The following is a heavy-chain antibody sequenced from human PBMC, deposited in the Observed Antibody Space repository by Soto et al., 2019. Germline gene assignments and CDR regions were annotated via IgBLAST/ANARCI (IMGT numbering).Heavy chain of an antibody. CDR1: GGSISSGGYS. J-gene: IGHJ4*02. CDR3: ARDGDSSGYYLGYFDY. Sequence: SETLSLTCAVSGGSISSGGYSWSWIRQPPGKGLEWIGYIYHSGSTYYNPSLKSRVTISVDRSKNQFSLKLSSVTAADTAVYYCARDGDSSGYYLGYFDYWGQGTLVTVS. D-gene: IGHD3-22*01. V-gene: IGHV4-30-2*01. CDR2: IYHSGST.